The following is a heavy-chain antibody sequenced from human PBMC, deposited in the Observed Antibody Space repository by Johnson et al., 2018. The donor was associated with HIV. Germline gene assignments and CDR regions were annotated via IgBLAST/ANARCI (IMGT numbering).Heavy chain of an antibody. CDR2: IKSKTDGGTT. D-gene: IGHD5-18*01. CDR1: GFSFSNAW. J-gene: IGHJ3*02. Sequence: VQLVESGGGLVQPGGSLRLSCAASGFSFSNAWMTWVRQAPGKRLEWIGHIKSKTDGGTTDYAALVTGRFTISRDDSKTTLSLQMNSLKTEDTAVYYCTTYTTMVTMYVEIKGGAFDIWGQGTMVTVSS. CDR3: TTYTTMVTMYVEIKGGAFDI. V-gene: IGHV3-15*01.